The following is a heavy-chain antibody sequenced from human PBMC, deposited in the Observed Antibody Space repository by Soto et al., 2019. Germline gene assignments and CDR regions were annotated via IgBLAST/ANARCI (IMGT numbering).Heavy chain of an antibody. V-gene: IGHV4-30-4*01. CDR2: IYYSGST. Sequence: SETLSLTCTVSGGSISSGDYYWSWIRQPPGKDLEWIGYIYYSGSTYYNPSLKSRVTISVDTSKNQFSLKLSSVTAADTAVYYCARDNDARNFDYWGQGTRVTVSS. CDR3: ARDNDARNFDY. D-gene: IGHD6-6*01. J-gene: IGHJ4*02. CDR1: GGSISSGDYY.